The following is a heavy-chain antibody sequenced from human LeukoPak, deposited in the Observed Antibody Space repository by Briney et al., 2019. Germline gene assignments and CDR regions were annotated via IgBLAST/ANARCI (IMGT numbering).Heavy chain of an antibody. CDR2: INTNTGNP. CDR3: ASRGQYSGPRYYYYGMDV. V-gene: IGHV7-4-1*02. Sequence: ASVKVSCKASGYTFTSYAMNWVRQAPGQGLEWMGWINTNTGNPTYAQGFTGRFVFSLDTSVSTAYLQISSLKAEDTAVYYCASRGQYSGPRYYYYGMDVWGQGTTVTVSS. D-gene: IGHD6-6*01. J-gene: IGHJ6*02. CDR1: GYTFTSYA.